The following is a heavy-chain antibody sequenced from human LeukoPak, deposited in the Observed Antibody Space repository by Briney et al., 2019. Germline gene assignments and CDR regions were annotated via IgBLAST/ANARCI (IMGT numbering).Heavy chain of an antibody. CDR3: ARHEPSHDFWSGYAIGGFDP. CDR1: GGSISSYY. Sequence: SETLSLTCTVSGGSISSYYWSWIRQPPGKGLERIGYIYYSGSTNYNPSLKSRVTISVDTSKNQFSLKLSSVTAADTAVYYCARHEPSHDFWSGYAIGGFDPWGQGTLVTVSS. J-gene: IGHJ5*02. D-gene: IGHD3-3*01. V-gene: IGHV4-59*08. CDR2: IYYSGST.